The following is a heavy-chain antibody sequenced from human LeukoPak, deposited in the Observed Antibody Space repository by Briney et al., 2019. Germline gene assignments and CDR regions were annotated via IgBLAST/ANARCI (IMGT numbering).Heavy chain of an antibody. V-gene: IGHV4-34*01. CDR2: INHSGST. CDR3: ARSRVGIQLWEDAFDI. CDR1: GGSFSGYY. Sequence: SETLSLTCAVYGGSFSGYYWSWIRQPPGQGREWSGEINHSGSTNYNPSPKRRVTISVDTSKNQFSLKLSSVTAAGTAVYYCARSRVGIQLWEDAFDIWGKGTMVTVSS. D-gene: IGHD5-18*01. J-gene: IGHJ3*02.